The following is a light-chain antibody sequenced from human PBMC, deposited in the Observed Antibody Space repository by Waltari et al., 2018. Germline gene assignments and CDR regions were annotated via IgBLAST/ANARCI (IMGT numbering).Light chain of an antibody. Sequence: IQMTQSPSSLSASVGDTVNITCRASRYISGFLAWYQQRPGNAPKPLISYSSYLEDGVPSLFAGSGSVTDFTLTITSLHPEDFVTYHCQQYYDFPLSFGGGTKVEI. CDR1: RYISGF. CDR2: YSS. V-gene: IGKV1D-13*01. J-gene: IGKJ4*01. CDR3: QQYYDFPLS.